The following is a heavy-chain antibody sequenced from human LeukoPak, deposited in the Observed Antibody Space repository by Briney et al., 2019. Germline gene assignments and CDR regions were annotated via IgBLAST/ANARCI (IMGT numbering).Heavy chain of an antibody. CDR3: ANQRDYGDYVPWGY. D-gene: IGHD4-17*01. Sequence: GRSLRLSCAASGFTFSSYGMHWVRQAPGKGLEWVAVISYDGSNKYYADSVKGRFTISRDNSKNTLYLQMNSLRAEDTAVYYCANQRDYGDYVPWGYWGQGTLVTVSS. CDR2: ISYDGSNK. J-gene: IGHJ4*02. CDR1: GFTFSSYG. V-gene: IGHV3-30*18.